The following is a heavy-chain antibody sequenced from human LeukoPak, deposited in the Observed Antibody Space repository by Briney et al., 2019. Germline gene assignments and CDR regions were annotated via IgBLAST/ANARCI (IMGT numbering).Heavy chain of an antibody. CDR2: IKSKTDGGAT. D-gene: IGHD1-26*01. CDR1: GFTFTNYP. CDR3: TTGGGYSGSYDDY. Sequence: GGSLRLSCAASGFTFTNYPMHWVRQAPGKGLEWVGRIKSKTDGGATDYAAPVKGRFTISRDDSKNTLYLQMNSLKTEDTAVYYCTTGGGYSGSYDDYWGQGTLVTVSS. V-gene: IGHV3-15*01. J-gene: IGHJ4*02.